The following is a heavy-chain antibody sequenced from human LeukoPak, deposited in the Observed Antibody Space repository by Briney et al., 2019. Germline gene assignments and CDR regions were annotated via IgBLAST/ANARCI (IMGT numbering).Heavy chain of an antibody. D-gene: IGHD4-17*01. V-gene: IGHV3-23*01. CDR2: ISGSDGST. CDR1: GFTFSSYA. CDR3: AKDLYGDYVGDY. J-gene: IGHJ4*02. Sequence: GGSLRPSCAASGFTFSSYAMTWVRQAPGKGLEWVSTISGSDGSTYYADSVKGRFTISRDNSKNTLYLQMNSLRAEDTAVYYCAKDLYGDYVGDYWGQGTLVTVSS.